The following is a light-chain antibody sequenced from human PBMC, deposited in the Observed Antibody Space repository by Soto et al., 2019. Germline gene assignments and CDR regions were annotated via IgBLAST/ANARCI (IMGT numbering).Light chain of an antibody. CDR1: QSVSSTY. J-gene: IGKJ5*01. V-gene: IGKV3-20*01. Sequence: EIVLTQSPGPLSLSPGERATLSFRASQSVSSTYLAWYQQKPGQAPRLLIYRTSTRATGIPDRFSGSGSGTDFTLTISRLEPEDFAVYYCQQFGSSVTFGQGTGLEIK. CDR2: RTS. CDR3: QQFGSSVT.